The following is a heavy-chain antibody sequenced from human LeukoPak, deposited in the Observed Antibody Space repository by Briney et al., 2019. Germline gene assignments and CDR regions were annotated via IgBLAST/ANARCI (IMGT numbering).Heavy chain of an antibody. CDR2: NHYSGSS. CDR1: GVSINIYF. V-gene: IGHV4-59*01. J-gene: IGHJ6*03. D-gene: IGHD3-22*01. Sequence: PSETLSLTCSVSGVSINIYFWSWIRQPPGKGLEWIGYNHYSGSSNYNSSLKSRVTIAVDTSKNQFSLRLTSVTAADTAVYDCARVITSGYSYYYYYMDFWGRGTTVTVSS. CDR3: ARVITSGYSYYYYYMDF.